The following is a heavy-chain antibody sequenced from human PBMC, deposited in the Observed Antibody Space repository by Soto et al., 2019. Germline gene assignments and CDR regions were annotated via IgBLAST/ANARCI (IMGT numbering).Heavy chain of an antibody. Sequence: EVQLLESGGGLVQPGGSLRLSCAASGFTFSSYAMSWVRQAPGKGLEWVSAISGSGGSTYYADSVKGRFTISRDNSKNALYLQMGCLRADDTAVYYCAKEVGAAPYDACDIWGHGTTYTVSS. CDR1: GFTFSSYA. CDR2: ISGSGGST. D-gene: IGHD1-26*01. CDR3: AKEVGAAPYDACDI. V-gene: IGHV3-23*01. J-gene: IGHJ3*02.